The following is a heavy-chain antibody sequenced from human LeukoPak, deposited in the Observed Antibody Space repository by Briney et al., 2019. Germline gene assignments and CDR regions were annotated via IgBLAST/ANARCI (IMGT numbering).Heavy chain of an antibody. CDR1: GFTFSTYV. V-gene: IGHV3-64D*06. CDR2: ISSNGDNT. J-gene: IGHJ4*02. CDR3: VRETGY. Sequence: GGSLRLSCSVPGFTFSTYVMHWVRQAPGKGLEYVSAISSNGDNTYYADSVKGRFTISRDNSKNTLYLQMSSLRADDTAVYYCVRETGYWGQGTLVTVSS.